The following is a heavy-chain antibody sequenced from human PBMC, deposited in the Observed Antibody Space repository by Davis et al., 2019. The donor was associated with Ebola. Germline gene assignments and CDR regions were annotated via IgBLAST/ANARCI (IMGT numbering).Heavy chain of an antibody. D-gene: IGHD1-26*01. Sequence: GGSLRLSCAASGVTFSDYYMSWIRQAPGKGLEWVSYISSSGSTIYYADSVKGRFTISRDNAKNSLYLQMNSLRAEDTAVYYCASVPWGELPLGLYYYYGMDVWGKGTTVTVSS. J-gene: IGHJ6*04. CDR3: ASVPWGELPLGLYYYYGMDV. V-gene: IGHV3-11*01. CDR2: ISSSGSTI. CDR1: GVTFSDYY.